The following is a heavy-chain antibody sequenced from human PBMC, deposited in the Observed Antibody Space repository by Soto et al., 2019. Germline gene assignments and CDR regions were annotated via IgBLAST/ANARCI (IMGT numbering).Heavy chain of an antibody. J-gene: IGHJ6*02. CDR1: GFTFCDYA. V-gene: IGHV3-49*03. CDR3: TGGIGAYYYYGMDV. D-gene: IGHD3-16*01. CDR2: IRSKAYGGTT. Sequence: GSLRLSCTASGFTFCDYAMIFFCHSPCKWLEWVGFIRSKAYGGTTEYAASVKGRFTISRDDSKSIAYLQMNSLKTEDTAVYYCTGGIGAYYYYGMDVWGQGTTVTVSS.